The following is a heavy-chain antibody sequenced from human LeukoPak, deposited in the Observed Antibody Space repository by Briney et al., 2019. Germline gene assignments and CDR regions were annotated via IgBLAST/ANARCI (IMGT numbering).Heavy chain of an antibody. J-gene: IGHJ5*02. CDR2: IYYSGST. D-gene: IGHD3-22*01. Sequence: SETLSLTCTVSGGSISSSSYYWGWIRQPPGKGLEWIGSIYYSGSTYYNPSLKSRVTISVDTSKNQFSLKLSSVTAADTAVYYCARDVKQQRARNYYDSSGTHRGMNWFDPWGQGTLVTVSS. CDR1: GGSISSSSYY. V-gene: IGHV4-39*07. CDR3: ARDVKQQRARNYYDSSGTHRGMNWFDP.